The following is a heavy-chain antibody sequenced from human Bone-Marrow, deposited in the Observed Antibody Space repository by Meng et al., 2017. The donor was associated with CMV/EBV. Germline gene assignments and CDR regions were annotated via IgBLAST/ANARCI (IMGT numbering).Heavy chain of an antibody. CDR3: ARGYTYVDFNFYGMDV. Sequence: GESLKISCAASGFTFRSHWMSWVRQAPGKGLEWVANIKEDGSEKYYVDSVKGRFTISRDNAKNSLYLQMNSLRAEDTAVYYCARGYTYVDFNFYGMDVWGQGTTVTVSS. CDR2: IKEDGSEK. D-gene: IGHD5-18*01. V-gene: IGHV3-7*01. J-gene: IGHJ6*02. CDR1: GFTFRSHW.